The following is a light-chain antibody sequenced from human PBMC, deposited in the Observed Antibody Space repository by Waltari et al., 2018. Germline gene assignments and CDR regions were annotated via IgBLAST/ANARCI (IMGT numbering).Light chain of an antibody. Sequence: DIQVTQPPSTLPASVGGGVPITCRATQSISDWLAWYQQKPGKAPRLLIYKASGLGSGVPSRFSGSGYGTEFTLTISSLQPDDFATYYCQQYDRYPYTFGQGTKLEFK. CDR3: QQYDRYPYT. V-gene: IGKV1-5*03. CDR1: QSISDW. CDR2: KAS. J-gene: IGKJ2*01.